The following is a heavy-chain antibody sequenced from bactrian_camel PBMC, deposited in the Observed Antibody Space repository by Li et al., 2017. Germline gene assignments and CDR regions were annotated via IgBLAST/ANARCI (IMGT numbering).Heavy chain of an antibody. Sequence: VQLVESGGGLVQPGESLRLSGAASGFTFSTYDMSWVRQAPGKGLEWVSAIRSGGEKTYYSDSVKGRFTISRDNAKNTLYLELNDLKSEDTGVYYCVYKAYSGSWSAGYRGQGTQVTVS. J-gene: IGHJ6*01. CDR3: VYKAYSGSWSAGY. CDR2: IRSGGEKT. D-gene: IGHD6*01. CDR1: GFTFSTYD. V-gene: IGHV3S40*01.